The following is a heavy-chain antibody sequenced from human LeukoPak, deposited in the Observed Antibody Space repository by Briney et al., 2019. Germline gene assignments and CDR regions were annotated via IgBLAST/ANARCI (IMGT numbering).Heavy chain of an antibody. Sequence: ASVTVSCTASGYTFTSYYMHWVRQAPGQGLEWMGIINPSGGSTSYAQKFQGRVTMTRDTSTSTVYMELSSLRSEDTAVYYCARDATVVKPYYYYGMDVWGQGTTVTVSS. CDR3: ARDATVVKPYYYYGMDV. V-gene: IGHV1-46*01. CDR2: INPSGGST. CDR1: GYTFTSYY. J-gene: IGHJ6*02. D-gene: IGHD4-23*01.